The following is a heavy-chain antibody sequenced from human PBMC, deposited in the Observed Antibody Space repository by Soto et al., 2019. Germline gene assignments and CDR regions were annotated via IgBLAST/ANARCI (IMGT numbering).Heavy chain of an antibody. Sequence: SETLSLTCTVSGGSISSSSYYWGWIRQPPGKGLEWIGSIYYSGSTYYNPSLKSRVTISVDTSQNQFSLKLSSVTAADTAVYYCARAYCSGGSCWAWSNWFDPWGQGTLVTVS. J-gene: IGHJ5*02. V-gene: IGHV4-39*01. CDR3: ARAYCSGGSCWAWSNWFDP. CDR2: IYYSGST. D-gene: IGHD2-15*01. CDR1: GGSISSSSYY.